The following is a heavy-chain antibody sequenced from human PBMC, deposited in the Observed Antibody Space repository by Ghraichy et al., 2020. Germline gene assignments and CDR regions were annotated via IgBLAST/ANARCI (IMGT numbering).Heavy chain of an antibody. D-gene: IGHD3-10*01. V-gene: IGHV3-48*03. CDR1: GFTFSNSE. CDR2: ISSGGSSI. Sequence: GSLRLSCAASGFTFSNSEMNWVRQAPGKGLEWVSYISSGGSSIYYAGSVKGRFTISRDNAKNSLFLQMNSLRAEDTAVYYCARGWGYYGSGSESDNWGQGTLVTVSS. J-gene: IGHJ4*02. CDR3: ARGWGYYGSGSESDN.